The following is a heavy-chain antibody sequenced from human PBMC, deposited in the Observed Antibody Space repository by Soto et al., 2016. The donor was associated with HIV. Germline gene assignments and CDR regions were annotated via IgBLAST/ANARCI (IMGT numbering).Heavy chain of an antibody. CDR3: ARDNGRSLIQN. Sequence: EVQLVETGGGLVQPGGSLRLSYAPSGFSISYNYMSWVRQAPGKGLEWVSSVYVNGRTYYADSVKGRFTVSRDMSKNLIYLQMNSLRTEDTAVYFCARDNGRSLIQNWGRGTLVTVSS. CDR2: VYVNGRT. D-gene: IGHD1-26*01. J-gene: IGHJ1*01. V-gene: IGHV3-53*02. CDR1: GFSISYNY.